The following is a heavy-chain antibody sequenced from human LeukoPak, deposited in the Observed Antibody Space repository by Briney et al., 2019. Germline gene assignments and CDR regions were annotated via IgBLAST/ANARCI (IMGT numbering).Heavy chain of an antibody. CDR2: INPNTGGT. Sequence: ASVKVSCKASGYTFTGYYIHWGRQAPGQGLEWMGWINPNTGGTNYAQNFQGRVTMTRDTSISTAYMELSRLKSDDTAVYYCARGPTVTTDYWGQGILVTVSS. CDR1: GYTFTGYY. J-gene: IGHJ4*02. CDR3: ARGPTVTTDY. D-gene: IGHD4-17*01. V-gene: IGHV1-2*02.